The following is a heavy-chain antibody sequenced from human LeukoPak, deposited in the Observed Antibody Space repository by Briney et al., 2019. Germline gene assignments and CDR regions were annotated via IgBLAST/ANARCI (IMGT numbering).Heavy chain of an antibody. Sequence: ASVKVSCKVSGYTLTELSMHWVRQAPGQGLEWMGWISAYNGNTNYAQKLQGRVTMTTDTSTSTAYMELRSLRSDDTAVYYCARDPNWNYADNWFDPWGQGTLVTVSS. CDR1: GYTLTELS. D-gene: IGHD1-7*01. J-gene: IGHJ5*02. CDR2: ISAYNGNT. V-gene: IGHV1-18*01. CDR3: ARDPNWNYADNWFDP.